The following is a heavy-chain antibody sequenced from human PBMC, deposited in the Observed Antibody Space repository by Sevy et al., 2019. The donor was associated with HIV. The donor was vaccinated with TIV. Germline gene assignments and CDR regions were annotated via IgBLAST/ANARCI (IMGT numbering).Heavy chain of an antibody. J-gene: IGHJ3*02. D-gene: IGHD3-16*02. CDR3: ATEDSGYVWGSYRYRDAFDI. CDR1: GYTLTELS. Sequence: ASVKVSCKVSGYTLTELSMHWVRQAPGKGLEWMGGFDPEDGETIYAQKFQGRVTMTEDTSTDTAYMELSSLRSEDTAVYYWATEDSGYVWGSYRYRDAFDIWGQGTMVTVSS. V-gene: IGHV1-24*01. CDR2: FDPEDGET.